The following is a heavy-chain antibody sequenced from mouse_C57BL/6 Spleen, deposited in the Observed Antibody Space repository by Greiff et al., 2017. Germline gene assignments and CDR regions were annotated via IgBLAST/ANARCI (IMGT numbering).Heavy chain of an antibody. CDR3: VRDDYSWFAY. Sequence: EVMLVESGGGLVQPKGSLKLSCAASGFTFNTYAMHWVRQAPGKGLEWVARIRRKSSNYATYYADSVKDRFTISRDDSQSMLYLQMNNLKTEDTAMYYCVRDDYSWFAYWGQGTLVTVSA. D-gene: IGHD2-4*01. J-gene: IGHJ3*01. CDR2: IRRKSSNYAT. V-gene: IGHV10-3*01. CDR1: GFTFNTYA.